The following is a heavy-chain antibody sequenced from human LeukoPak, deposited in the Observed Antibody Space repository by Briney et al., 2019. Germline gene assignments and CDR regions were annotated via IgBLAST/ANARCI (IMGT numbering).Heavy chain of an antibody. CDR1: GFTFSSYG. CDR2: ISSSSSYI. J-gene: IGHJ4*02. V-gene: IGHV3-21*01. CDR3: ARDNPYCSGGSCYSQADY. Sequence: GGSLRLSCAASGFTFSSYGMTWVRQAPGKGLEWVSSISSSSSYIYYADSVKGRFTISRDNAKNSLYLQMNSLRAEDTAVYYCARDNPYCSGGSCYSQADYWGQGTLVTVSS. D-gene: IGHD2-15*01.